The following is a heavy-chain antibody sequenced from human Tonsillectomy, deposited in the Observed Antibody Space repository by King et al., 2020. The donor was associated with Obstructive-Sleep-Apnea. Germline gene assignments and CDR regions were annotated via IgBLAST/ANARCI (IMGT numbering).Heavy chain of an antibody. D-gene: IGHD3-22*01. CDR2: FYYSGST. CDR1: DGSISSYY. J-gene: IGHJ4*02. CDR3: ARGRDLYYDSSGIDY. V-gene: IGHV4-59*01. Sequence: VQLQESGPRLVKPSETLSLTCTVSDGSISSYYWNWIRQPPGKGLEWIGYFYYSGSTNYNPSLKSRVSISVDTSKNQLSLKLTSVTAADTAVYYCARGRDLYYDSSGIDYWGQGTLVTVSS.